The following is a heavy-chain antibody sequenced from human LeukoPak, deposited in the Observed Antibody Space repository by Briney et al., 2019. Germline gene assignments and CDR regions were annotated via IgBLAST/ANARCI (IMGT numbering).Heavy chain of an antibody. CDR1: GGSISSYY. CDR2: IYYSGST. V-gene: IGHV4-59*06. J-gene: IGHJ4*02. Sequence: PSETLSLTCTVSGGSISSYYWSGIRLPPGKGLEWIGYIYYSGSTYYNPSLKSRVTISVDTSKNQFSLKLSSVTAADTAVYYCARGMGSSSWHPLDYWGQGTLVTVSS. D-gene: IGHD6-13*01. CDR3: ARGMGSSSWHPLDY.